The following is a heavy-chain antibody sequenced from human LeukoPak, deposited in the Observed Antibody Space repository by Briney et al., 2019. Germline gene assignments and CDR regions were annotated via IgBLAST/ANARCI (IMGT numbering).Heavy chain of an antibody. V-gene: IGHV4-34*01. CDR1: GGSFSGYY. CDR2: INHSGST. CDR3: ARVHRLLLWFREGAPKFAY. J-gene: IGHJ4*02. Sequence: SETLSLTCAVYGGSFSGYYWSWIRQPPGKGLEGIGEINHSGSTNYNPSRKSRVTISIAPAKNQFSLKLSSVTAAGTAVYYCARVHRLLLWFREGAPKFAYGGQGTLVTVSS. D-gene: IGHD3-10*01.